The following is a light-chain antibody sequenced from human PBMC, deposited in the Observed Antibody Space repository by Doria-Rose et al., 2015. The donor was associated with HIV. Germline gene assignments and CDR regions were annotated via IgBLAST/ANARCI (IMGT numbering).Light chain of an antibody. CDR2: DGS. J-gene: IGKJ1*01. V-gene: IGKV3-20*01. CDR1: QSFSSTY. CDR3: HQYGPSWT. Sequence: TQSPGTLSLSPGERATLSCRASQSFSSTYLAWYGHKPGQAPSLLIYDGSTRATGIPDRFSASGSETDFTLTINRLEPEDFALYYCHQYGPSWTFGQGTKVEI.